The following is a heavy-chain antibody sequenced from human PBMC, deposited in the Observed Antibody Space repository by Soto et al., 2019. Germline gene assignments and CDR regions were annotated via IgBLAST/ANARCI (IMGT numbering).Heavy chain of an antibody. V-gene: IGHV4-39*07. CDR1: GGSISSGTNY. D-gene: IGHD3-16*01. J-gene: IGHJ5*02. Sequence: SETLSLTCTVSGGSISSGTNYWARLRQPPGKGLEWFANIYYSGSTFSTPSLKSRVTISLDTSKNQLSLNLRAATAADTDVYYRARAPFARGLHQFDDRGQGTPVPVSS. CDR2: IYYSGST. CDR3: ARAPFARGLHQFDD.